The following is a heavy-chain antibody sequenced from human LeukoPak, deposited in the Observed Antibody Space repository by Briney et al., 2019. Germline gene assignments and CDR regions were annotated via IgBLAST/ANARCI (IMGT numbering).Heavy chain of an antibody. J-gene: IGHJ4*02. V-gene: IGHV4-59*01. CDR1: GGTIRSYF. Sequence: PSETLSLTCTVSGGTIRSYFWSWIRQPPGKGLEWIAYTSSSGSTNYNPSLKSRVTISVDTSKNQFSLKVRSVTAADTAVYYCARAPNVDIVAKYYFDYWGQGTLVTVSS. CDR2: TSSSGST. CDR3: ARAPNVDIVAKYYFDY. D-gene: IGHD5-12*01.